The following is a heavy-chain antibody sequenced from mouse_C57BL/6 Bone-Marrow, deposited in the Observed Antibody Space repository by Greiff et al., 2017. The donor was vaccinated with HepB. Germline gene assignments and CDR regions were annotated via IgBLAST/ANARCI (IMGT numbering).Heavy chain of an antibody. CDR3: ARRKLAWFAY. V-gene: IGHV5-17*01. Sequence: EVKLMESGGGLVKPGGSLKLSCAASGFTFSDYGMHWVRQAPEKGLEWVAYISSGSSTINYADTVKGRFTISRDNAKNTLFLQMNSLRSEDTAMYYCARRKLAWFAYWGQGTLVTVSS. CDR1: GFTFSDYG. CDR2: ISSGSSTI. J-gene: IGHJ3*01.